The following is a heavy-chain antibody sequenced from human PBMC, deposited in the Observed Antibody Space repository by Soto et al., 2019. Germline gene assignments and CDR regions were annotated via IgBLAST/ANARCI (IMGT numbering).Heavy chain of an antibody. J-gene: IGHJ5*02. D-gene: IGHD2-15*01. V-gene: IGHV4-34*01. CDR1: GGSFSGYY. CDR3: ARVLAEDVVVVAATRWFDP. CDR2: INHSGST. Sequence: SETLSLTCAVYGGSFSGYYWSWIRQPPGKGLEWIGEINHSGSTNYNPSLKSRVTISVDTSKNQFSLKLSSVTAADTAVYYCARVLAEDVVVVAATRWFDPWGQGTLVTVSS.